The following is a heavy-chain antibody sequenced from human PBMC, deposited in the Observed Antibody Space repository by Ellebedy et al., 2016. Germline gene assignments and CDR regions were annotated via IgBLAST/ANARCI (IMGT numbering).Heavy chain of an antibody. CDR2: IKQDETEK. V-gene: IGHV3-7*01. Sequence: GGSLRLSCAASGFTFSSYWMSWVRQTPGKGLECLANIKQDETEKNYVDSVKGRFTISRDNARNSLYPQMDSLRVEDTAVYYCARYYCTSSSCYGAVDVWGKGTTVTVSS. D-gene: IGHD2-2*01. CDR1: GFTFSSYW. CDR3: ARYYCTSSSCYGAVDV. J-gene: IGHJ6*04.